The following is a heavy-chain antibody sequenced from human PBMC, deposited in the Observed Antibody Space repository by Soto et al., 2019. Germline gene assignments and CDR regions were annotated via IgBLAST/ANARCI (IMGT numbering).Heavy chain of an antibody. D-gene: IGHD3-16*01. V-gene: IGHV3-23*01. J-gene: IGHJ4*02. CDR1: GFTFSNNA. CDR3: VKDYSGGGEGHPFFDD. Sequence: GGSLRLSCAASGFTFSNNAMSWVRQAPGKGLDWVSGIIESGNEAYYADSVKGRFTISRDNSKDTVYLQMNSLRAEDTAVYYCVKDYSGGGEGHPFFDDWGQGTLVTVSS. CDR2: IIESGNEA.